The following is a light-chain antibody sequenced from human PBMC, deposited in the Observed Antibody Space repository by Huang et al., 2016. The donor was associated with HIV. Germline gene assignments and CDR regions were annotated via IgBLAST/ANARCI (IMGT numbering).Light chain of an antibody. V-gene: IGKV3-11*01. CDR2: DAS. CDR1: QNINTH. Sequence: EIVLTQSPATLSFFPGQRVSLSCRASQNINTHLAWYQQRPGQPPRLLISDASSSVPGVASRFSGSGSGTDFTLTISSLESEDFATYYCQQRVNGLTFGGGTKV. J-gene: IGKJ4*01. CDR3: QQRVNGLT.